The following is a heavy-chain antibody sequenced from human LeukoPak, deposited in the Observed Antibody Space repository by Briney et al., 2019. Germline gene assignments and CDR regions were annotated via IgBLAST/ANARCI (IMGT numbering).Heavy chain of an antibody. V-gene: IGHV1-3*01. Sequence: ASVKVSCKASGYTFTSYAMHWVRQAPGQRLEWMGWINAGNGNTKYSQKFQGRVTITRDTSASTAYMELSSLRSEDTAVYYCARTDFLTGYYDYWGQGTLVTVSS. J-gene: IGHJ4*02. D-gene: IGHD3-9*01. CDR2: INAGNGNT. CDR1: GYTFTSYA. CDR3: ARTDFLTGYYDY.